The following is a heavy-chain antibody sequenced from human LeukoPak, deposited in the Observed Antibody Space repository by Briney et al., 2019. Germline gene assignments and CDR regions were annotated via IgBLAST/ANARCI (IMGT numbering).Heavy chain of an antibody. Sequence: GGSLRLSCAASGFTFSSYWMSWVRQAPGKGLEWVANIKQDGSEKYYVDSVKGRFTISRDNSKNTLYLQMNSLRAEDTAVYYCARSPMGLRLGELSFVDYWGQGTLVTVSS. D-gene: IGHD3-16*02. J-gene: IGHJ4*02. CDR2: IKQDGSEK. CDR3: ARSPMGLRLGELSFVDY. V-gene: IGHV3-7*01. CDR1: GFTFSSYW.